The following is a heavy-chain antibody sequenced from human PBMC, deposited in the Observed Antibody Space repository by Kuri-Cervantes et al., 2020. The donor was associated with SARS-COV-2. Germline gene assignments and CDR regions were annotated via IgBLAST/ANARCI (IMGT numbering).Heavy chain of an antibody. CDR2: IYTSGGT. Sequence: LRLSCTVSGGSISSGSYYWSWIRQPAGKGLEWIGHIYTSGGTNYNPSLKSRVTISVDTSENQFSLKLSSVTAADTAVYYCARDGYGGATRYWGQGTLVTVSS. CDR3: ARDGYGGATRY. J-gene: IGHJ4*02. V-gene: IGHV4-61*09. D-gene: IGHD1-26*01. CDR1: GGSISSGSYY.